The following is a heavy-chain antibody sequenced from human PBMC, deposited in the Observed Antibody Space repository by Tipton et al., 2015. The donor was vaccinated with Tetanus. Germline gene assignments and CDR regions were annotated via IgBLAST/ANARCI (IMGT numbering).Heavy chain of an antibody. CDR3: AILPKHWLAPRGAP. D-gene: IGHD6-19*01. V-gene: IGHV4-30-2*01. CDR2: IYHNGGT. CDR1: GDSISSAGYS. J-gene: IGHJ5*02. Sequence: TLSLTCAVSGDSISSAGYSWSWIRQPPGKGLEWIGFIYHNGGTYYNPSLKSRATISVDRSKDQFSLKLSSVTAADTAVYYCAILPKHWLAPRGAPWGQGILVTVSS.